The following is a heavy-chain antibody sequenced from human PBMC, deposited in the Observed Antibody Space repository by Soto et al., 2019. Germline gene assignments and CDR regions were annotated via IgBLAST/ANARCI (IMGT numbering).Heavy chain of an antibody. J-gene: IGHJ4*02. Sequence: SETLSLTCTVSGGSISSYYWSWIRQPPGKGLEWIGYIYYSGSTNYTPSLKSRVTISVDTSKNQFSLKLSSVTAADTAVYYCARVAGGATTVTPYYFDYWGQGTLVTVSS. CDR2: IYYSGST. CDR1: GGSISSYY. V-gene: IGHV4-59*08. D-gene: IGHD4-17*01. CDR3: ARVAGGATTVTPYYFDY.